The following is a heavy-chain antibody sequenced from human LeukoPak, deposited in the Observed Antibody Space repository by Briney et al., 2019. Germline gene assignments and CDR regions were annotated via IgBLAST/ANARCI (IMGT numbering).Heavy chain of an antibody. D-gene: IGHD3-22*01. CDR3: ARSLSPDSSGYSRAFDY. J-gene: IGHJ4*02. V-gene: IGHV4-61*02. Sequence: SQTLSLTCTVSGGSISSGSYYWSWIRQPAGKGLEWIGRIYTCGSTNYNPSLKRRVTISVDTSKHQFSLKLSSVTAADTAVHYCARSLSPDSSGYSRAFDYWGQGTLVTVSS. CDR2: IYTCGST. CDR1: GGSISSGSYY.